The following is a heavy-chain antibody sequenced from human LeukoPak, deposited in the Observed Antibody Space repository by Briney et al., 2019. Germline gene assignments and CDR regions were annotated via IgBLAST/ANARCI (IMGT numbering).Heavy chain of an antibody. J-gene: IGHJ4*02. V-gene: IGHV3-23*01. CDR1: GFTVSRYA. Sequence: GGSLRLSCAAAGFTVSRYAMSWVRQAPGRGLEWVSSITGSGERTYYADSVQGRFTISRDNSKNTLYLQMSSLRAEDAAVYYCARDSGSYLQPTDYWGQGTLVTVSS. D-gene: IGHD1-26*01. CDR2: ITGSGERT. CDR3: ARDSGSYLQPTDY.